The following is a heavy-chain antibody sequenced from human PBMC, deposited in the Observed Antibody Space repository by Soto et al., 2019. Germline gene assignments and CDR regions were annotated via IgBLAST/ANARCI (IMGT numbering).Heavy chain of an antibody. V-gene: IGHV4-34*01. Sequence: TLSLTCAVHGGSFSGFYWTWIRQPPGKGREWIGEINHSGSSNYNPPLKSRVTMSLDTSRNQFSLSLSSVTAADTAVYYCARMAGTRYFDRWGRGTLGTVSS. J-gene: IGHJ2*01. CDR3: ARMAGTRYFDR. CDR1: GGSFSGFY. CDR2: INHSGSS.